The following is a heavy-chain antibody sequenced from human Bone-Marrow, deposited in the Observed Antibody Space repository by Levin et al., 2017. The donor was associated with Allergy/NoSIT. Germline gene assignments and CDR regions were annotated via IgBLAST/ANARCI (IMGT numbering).Heavy chain of an antibody. CDR2: IYWNGNK. J-gene: IGHJ4*02. D-gene: IGHD3-16*01. Sequence: GSGPTLVKPTQTLTLTCTFSGFSFSTSGQGVGWIRQPPGKALDWLAVIYWNGNKNYRPSLKSRLTITEDTSKNQVVLTMTNMDPVDTATYYCVHVLQGVSWGDYYFDFWGQGTLVTVSS. CDR3: VHVLQGVSWGDYYFDF. V-gene: IGHV2-5*01. CDR1: GFSFSTSGQG.